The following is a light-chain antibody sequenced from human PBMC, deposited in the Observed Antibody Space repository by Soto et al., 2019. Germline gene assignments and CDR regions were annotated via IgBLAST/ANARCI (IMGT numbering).Light chain of an antibody. V-gene: IGKV3-15*01. Sequence: DIVMTQSPATLSVSPGERATLSCRASQSITTNLAWYQQKPGQAPRLLIYGASTRATGIPARFTGSGSGTEFTLTISSLQSEDFGVYYCQHYNNWPPWTFDQGTKVEV. CDR2: GAS. J-gene: IGKJ1*01. CDR3: QHYNNWPPWT. CDR1: QSITTN.